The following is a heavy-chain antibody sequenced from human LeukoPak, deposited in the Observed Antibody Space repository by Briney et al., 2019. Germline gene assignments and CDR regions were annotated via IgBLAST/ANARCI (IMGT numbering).Heavy chain of an antibody. CDR2: IYSGGST. CDR3: ATAPAYGSEDY. V-gene: IGHV3-53*01. Sequence: LAGGSLRLSCAASGFTVSSNYMSWVRQAPGKGLEWVSVIYSGGSTYYADSVKGPFTISRYNSKNTLYLQMNSLRAEDTAVYYCATAPAYGSEDYWGQGTLVTVSS. J-gene: IGHJ4*02. CDR1: GFTVSSNY. D-gene: IGHD3-10*01.